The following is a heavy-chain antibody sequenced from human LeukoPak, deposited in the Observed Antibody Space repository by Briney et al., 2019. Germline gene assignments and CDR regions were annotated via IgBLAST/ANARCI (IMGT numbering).Heavy chain of an antibody. CDR3: ARHRKEHSSSFGSDNWFDP. V-gene: IGHV4-39*01. D-gene: IGHD6-13*01. CDR1: GGSISSNSYY. Sequence: SETLSLTCTVSGGSISSNSYYWGWIRQPPGRGLKWIRSIYYSGSTYYNPSLKSRVTISVDTSKNQFSLKLSSVTAADTAVYYCARHRKEHSSSFGSDNWFDPWGQGTLVTVSS. J-gene: IGHJ5*02. CDR2: IYYSGST.